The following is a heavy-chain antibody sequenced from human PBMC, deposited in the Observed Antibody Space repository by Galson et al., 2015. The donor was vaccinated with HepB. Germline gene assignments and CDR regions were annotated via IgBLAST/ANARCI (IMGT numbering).Heavy chain of an antibody. CDR1: GLTFSSYS. CDR3: ARWLSSSWYADY. V-gene: IGHV3-21*01. D-gene: IGHD6-13*01. CDR2: ISSSSSYI. J-gene: IGHJ4*02. Sequence: SLRLSCAASGLTFSSYSMNWVRQAPGKGLEWVSSISSSSSYIYYADSVKGRFTISRDNAKNSLYLQMNGLRAEDTAVYYCARWLSSSWYADYWGQGTLVTVSS.